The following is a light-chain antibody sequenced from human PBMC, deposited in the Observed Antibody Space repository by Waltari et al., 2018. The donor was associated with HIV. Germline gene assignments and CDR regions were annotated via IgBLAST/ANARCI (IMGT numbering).Light chain of an antibody. Sequence: QSVLTQPPSASGTPGQRVTVSCSGSSSHLGSNTVNWYQQLPGTAPKLLIYSNNRRPSGVPDRVSGSKSGTSASLAISGLQSEDEADYYCAAWDDSLNGPVFGGGTKLTVL. CDR3: AAWDDSLNGPV. CDR2: SNN. J-gene: IGLJ3*02. V-gene: IGLV1-44*01. CDR1: SSHLGSNT.